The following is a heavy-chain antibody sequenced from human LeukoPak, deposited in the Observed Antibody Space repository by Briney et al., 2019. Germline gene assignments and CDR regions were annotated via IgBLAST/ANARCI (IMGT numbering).Heavy chain of an antibody. CDR1: GYTFTSYG. CDR3: ARDRGTAVTVFDY. D-gene: IGHD4-17*01. CDR2: ISAYNGNT. J-gene: IGHJ4*02. V-gene: IGHV1-18*01. Sequence: ASVKVSCKTSGYTFTSYGISWVRQAPGQGLDWMGWISAYNGNTNYAQNLQGRVTMTTDTSTSTAYMELRSLRSDDTAVYYSARDRGTAVTVFDYWGQGTLVTVSS.